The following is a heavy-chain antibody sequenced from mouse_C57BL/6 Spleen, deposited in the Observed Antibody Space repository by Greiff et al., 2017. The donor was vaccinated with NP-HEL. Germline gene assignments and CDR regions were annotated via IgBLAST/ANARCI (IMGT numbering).Heavy chain of an antibody. CDR1: GFTFSSYA. Sequence: DVQLVESGGGLVKPGGSLKLSCAASGFTFSSYAMSWVRQTPEKRLEWVATISDGGSYTYYPDNVKGRFTISRDNAKNNLYLQMSHLKSEDTAMYYCAREYDYDGGFDYWGQGTTLTVSS. J-gene: IGHJ2*01. D-gene: IGHD2-4*01. V-gene: IGHV5-4*01. CDR3: AREYDYDGGFDY. CDR2: ISDGGSYT.